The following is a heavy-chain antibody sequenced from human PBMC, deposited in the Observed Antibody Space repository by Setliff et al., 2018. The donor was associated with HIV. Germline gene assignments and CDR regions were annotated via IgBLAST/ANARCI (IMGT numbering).Heavy chain of an antibody. D-gene: IGHD6-19*01. CDR2: IFPTFGLA. Sequence: SVKVSCKASGGTSSNYDINWVRQAAGQGLEWMGGIFPTFGLANYAQKFQDRVTITADESTNTAYMELTNLTSEDTAMYYCAREAGFWFDTWGQGTLVTVSS. CDR3: AREAGFWFDT. V-gene: IGHV1-69*13. CDR1: GGTSSNYD. J-gene: IGHJ5*02.